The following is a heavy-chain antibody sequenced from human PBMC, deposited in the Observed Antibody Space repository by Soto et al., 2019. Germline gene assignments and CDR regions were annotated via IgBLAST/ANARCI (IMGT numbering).Heavy chain of an antibody. CDR3: AKDRPGTTAFDY. Sequence: LRLSCAASGFSVRSYAMSWVRQAPGKGLEWVSAISESGDRTYYADSVKGRFTVSRDNSKSTLYLQMNSLRADDTSVYYCAKDRPGTTAFDYWGQGTLVTVSS. J-gene: IGHJ4*02. D-gene: IGHD1-7*01. CDR2: ISESGDRT. CDR1: GFSVRSYA. V-gene: IGHV3-23*01.